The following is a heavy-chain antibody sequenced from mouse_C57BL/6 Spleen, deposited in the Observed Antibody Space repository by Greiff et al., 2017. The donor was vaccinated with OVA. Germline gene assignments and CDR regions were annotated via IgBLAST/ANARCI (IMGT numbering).Heavy chain of an antibody. CDR1: GYTFTSYW. CDR3: ARRGSTTVGWYFDV. V-gene: IGHV1-55*01. Sequence: QVQLQQPGAELVKPWASVKMSCKASGYTFTSYWITWVKQRPGQGLEWIGDIYPGSGSTNYNEKFKSKATLTVDTSSSTAYMQLSSLTSEDSAVYYCARRGSTTVGWYFDVWGTGTTVTVSS. D-gene: IGHD1-1*01. CDR2: IYPGSGST. J-gene: IGHJ1*03.